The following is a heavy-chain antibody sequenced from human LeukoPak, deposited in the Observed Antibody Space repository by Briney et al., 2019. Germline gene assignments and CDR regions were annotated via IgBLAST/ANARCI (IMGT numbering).Heavy chain of an antibody. J-gene: IGHJ4*02. CDR1: GFTFSDAW. V-gene: IGHV3-15*01. CDR2: GKRKIDGETT. D-gene: IGHD3-9*01. CDR3: ARAAYDILTGYTSLTDY. Sequence: PGGSLRLSCAASGFTFSDAWMTWVRQAPGKGLEWVGRGKRKIDGETTDYSAPVKGRFTISRDGSKNTLYLQMNSLRAEDTAVYYCARAAYDILTGYTSLTDYWGQGTLVTVSS.